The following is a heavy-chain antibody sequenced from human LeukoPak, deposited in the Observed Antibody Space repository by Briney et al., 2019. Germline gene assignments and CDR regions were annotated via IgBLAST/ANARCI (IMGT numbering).Heavy chain of an antibody. Sequence: SETLSLTCTVSGGSISSYYWSWIRQPPGKGLEWIGYIYYSGSTNYNPSLKSRVTISVDTSKNQFSLKLSSVTAADTAVYYCARDGWDYGDAFDIWGQGTMVTVSS. CDR3: ARDGWDYGDAFDI. CDR1: GGSISSYY. V-gene: IGHV4-59*01. J-gene: IGHJ3*02. D-gene: IGHD4-17*01. CDR2: IYYSGST.